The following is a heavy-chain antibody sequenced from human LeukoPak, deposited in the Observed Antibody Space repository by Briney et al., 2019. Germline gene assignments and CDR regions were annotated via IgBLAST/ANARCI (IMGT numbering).Heavy chain of an antibody. V-gene: IGHV3-23*01. CDR3: AKGSVKYYDFWSGYLNWFDP. CDR1: GFTFNNGW. D-gene: IGHD3-3*01. CDR2: ISGSGGST. Sequence: GGSLRLSCAASGFTFNNGWMSWVRQAPGKGLEWVSAISGSGGSTYYADSVKGRFTISRDNSKNTLYLQMNSLRAEDTAVYYCAKGSVKYYDFWSGYLNWFDPWGQGTLVTVSS. J-gene: IGHJ5*02.